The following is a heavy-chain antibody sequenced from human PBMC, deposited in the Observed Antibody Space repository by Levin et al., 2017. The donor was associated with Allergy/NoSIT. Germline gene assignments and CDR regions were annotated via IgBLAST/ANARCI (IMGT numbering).Heavy chain of an antibody. CDR2: IGKSGSSI. CDR3: ARKGYCRSSACYADSGFWFDP. D-gene: IGHD2-2*01. J-gene: IGHJ5*02. V-gene: IGHV3-48*03. Sequence: GGSLRLSCATSGFKFSDFEMTWVRQAPGKGLEWISYIGKSGSSIYYAASVEGRFTISRDDARNSLYLQRNSLRADDTAVYYCARKGYCRSSACYADSGFWFDPWGQGTLVTVSS. CDR1: GFKFSDFE.